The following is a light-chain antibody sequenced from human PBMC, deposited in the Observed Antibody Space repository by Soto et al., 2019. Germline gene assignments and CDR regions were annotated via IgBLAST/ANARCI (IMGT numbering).Light chain of an antibody. CDR3: CSYAGSYTYV. Sequence: VSGSPGQSVTISCTGTSSDVGGYNYVSWYQQHPGKAPKLMIYDVSKRPSGVPDRFSGSKSGNTASLTISGLQAEDEADYYRCSYAGSYTYVFGTGTKVTVL. J-gene: IGLJ1*01. V-gene: IGLV2-11*01. CDR2: DVS. CDR1: SSDVGGYNY.